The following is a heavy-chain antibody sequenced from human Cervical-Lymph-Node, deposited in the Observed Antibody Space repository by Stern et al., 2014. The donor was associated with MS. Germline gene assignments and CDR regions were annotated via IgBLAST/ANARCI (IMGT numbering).Heavy chain of an antibody. V-gene: IGHV1-46*01. CDR2: INPSGGST. D-gene: IGHD6-19*01. CDR1: GYTFTSYY. CDR3: ATTPRRYSSGWYARGYFDY. J-gene: IGHJ4*02. Sequence: QLVQSGAEVKKPGASVKVSCKASGYTFTSYYMHWVRQAPGQGLEWMGIINPSGGSTSYAQKFQGRVTMTRDTSTSTVYMELSSLRSEDTAVYYCATTPRRYSSGWYARGYFDYWGQGTLVTVSS.